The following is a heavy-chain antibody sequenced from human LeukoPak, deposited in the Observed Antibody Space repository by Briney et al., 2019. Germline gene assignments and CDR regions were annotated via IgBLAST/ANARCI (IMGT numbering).Heavy chain of an antibody. CDR2: IWYEGSKK. V-gene: IGHV3-33*01. CDR3: ARENTLVRGVTLYYFDY. CDR1: GFSFRSSG. Sequence: PGGSLRLSCAASGFSFRSSGIHWVRQAPGKGLECVAVIWYEGSKKYYADSLKGRFTISRDNSKNTLYLQMESLRAEDTAVYYCARENTLVRGVTLYYFDYWGQGTLVTVSS. J-gene: IGHJ4*02. D-gene: IGHD3-10*01.